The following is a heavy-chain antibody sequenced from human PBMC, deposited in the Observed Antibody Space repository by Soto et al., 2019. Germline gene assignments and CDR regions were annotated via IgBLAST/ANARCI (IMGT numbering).Heavy chain of an antibody. V-gene: IGHV3-23*01. Sequence: GGSLRLSCAASGFTFSTYSMTWVRQAPGKGLEWISTIRGGGFSTYYADSVKGRFTISRDNSKNTLYLQMNSLRADDTAVYYCAKDGRPWFGELSRSSGFDPWGQGTLVTVSS. CDR1: GFTFSTYS. CDR3: AKDGRPWFGELSRSSGFDP. J-gene: IGHJ5*02. CDR2: IRGGGFST. D-gene: IGHD3-10*01.